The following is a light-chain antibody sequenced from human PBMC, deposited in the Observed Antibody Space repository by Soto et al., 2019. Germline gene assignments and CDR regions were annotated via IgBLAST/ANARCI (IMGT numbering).Light chain of an antibody. V-gene: IGLV2-14*01. Sequence: QSVLTQPASVSGSPGQSISISCTGTSSDVGAYNDVSWYQQHPGKVPKLMIYEVSNRPSGVSNRFSGSKSGNTASLTISGLQAEDEADYYCISYTTTSTPVFGTGTKVTVL. CDR2: EVS. CDR3: ISYTTTSTPV. CDR1: SSDVGAYND. J-gene: IGLJ1*01.